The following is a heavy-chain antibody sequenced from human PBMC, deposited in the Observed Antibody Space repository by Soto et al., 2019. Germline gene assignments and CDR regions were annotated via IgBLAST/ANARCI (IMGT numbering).Heavy chain of an antibody. J-gene: IGHJ4*02. CDR2: ISPYNGNI. Sequence: QIQLVQSGAEVKNPGTSVKVSCKASGYTFTSAGISWVRQAPGQGLEWMGWISPYNGNIKYAQKIQGRVTMTTDTSTSTAYMELRSLTSDDTAVYYCARDLDGSGSYYTYYWGQGSLVTVSA. CDR1: GYTFTSAG. V-gene: IGHV1-18*01. CDR3: ARDLDGSGSYYTYY. D-gene: IGHD3-10*01.